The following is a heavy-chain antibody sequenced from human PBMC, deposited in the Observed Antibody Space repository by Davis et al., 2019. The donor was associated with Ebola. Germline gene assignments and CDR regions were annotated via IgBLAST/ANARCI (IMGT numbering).Heavy chain of an antibody. Sequence: GGSLRLSCAASGFTFSSYGMHWVRQAPGKGLEWVAVISYDGSNKYYADSVKGRFTISRDNSKNTLYLQMNSLRAEDTAVYYCAKGEMVYAILVGVDVFDYWGQGTLVTVSS. J-gene: IGHJ4*02. CDR3: AKGEMVYAILVGVDVFDY. D-gene: IGHD2-8*01. V-gene: IGHV3-33*05. CDR2: ISYDGSNK. CDR1: GFTFSSYG.